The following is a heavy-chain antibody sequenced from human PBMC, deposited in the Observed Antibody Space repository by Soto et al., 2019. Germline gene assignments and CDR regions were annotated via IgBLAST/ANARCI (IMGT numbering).Heavy chain of an antibody. V-gene: IGHV1-3*01. Sequence: ASVKFSCKASGYTFTRYTMYWVRQAPGQRLEWMGWINPDNGNTKSSQKFQDRVIITRDTSASTAYMDLSSLRSEDTAAYYCARGIATGQLDPWGQGTLVTVSS. J-gene: IGHJ5*02. CDR1: GYTFTRYT. D-gene: IGHD2-15*01. CDR2: INPDNGNT. CDR3: ARGIATGQLDP.